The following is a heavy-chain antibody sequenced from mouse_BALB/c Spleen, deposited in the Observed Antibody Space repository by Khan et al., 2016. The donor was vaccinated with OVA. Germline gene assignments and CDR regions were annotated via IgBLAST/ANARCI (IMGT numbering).Heavy chain of an antibody. CDR1: GYTFTTYW. V-gene: IGHV1-7*01. J-gene: IGHJ2*01. CDR2: INPTSGYT. CDR3: TRDRSDD. Sequence: QVQLQQSGAELAKPGASVKMSCKASGYTFTTYWMHWVKQRPGQGLEWIGYINPTSGYTDYNEKFKDRATLSADKSSSTAYMQLSSLTSEDSAVYYGTRDRSDDWGQGTTLTVSS.